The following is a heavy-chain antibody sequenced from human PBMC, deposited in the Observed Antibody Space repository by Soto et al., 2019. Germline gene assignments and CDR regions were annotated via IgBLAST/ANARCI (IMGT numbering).Heavy chain of an antibody. D-gene: IGHD2-2*01. CDR3: ARVGLLYCSSTSCYNYYYGMDV. CDR2: IYYSGST. V-gene: IGHV4-31*03. J-gene: IGHJ6*02. Sequence: SETLSLTCTVSGGSISSGGYYWSWIRQHPGKGLEWIGYIYYSGSTYYNPSLKSRVTISVDTSKNQFSLKLSSVTAADTAVYYCARVGLLYCSSTSCYNYYYGMDVWGQGTTVTVSS. CDR1: GGSISSGGYY.